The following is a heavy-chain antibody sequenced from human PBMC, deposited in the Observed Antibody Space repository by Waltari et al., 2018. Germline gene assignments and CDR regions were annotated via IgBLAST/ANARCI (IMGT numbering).Heavy chain of an antibody. CDR3: ARDASYPHGFYDL. CDR1: GYAFNTYD. V-gene: IGHV1-8*01. Sequence: QEQLVQSGAEVREPGASVKVSCMASGYAFNTYDINWVRQAPGRRLEWMGWMNPNSENRGYAQKFQDRLIMTGTAAIGTAYMELTSRTSDDTAVYYCARDASYPHGFYDLWGRGTLVTVSS. J-gene: IGHJ2*01. CDR2: MNPNSENR.